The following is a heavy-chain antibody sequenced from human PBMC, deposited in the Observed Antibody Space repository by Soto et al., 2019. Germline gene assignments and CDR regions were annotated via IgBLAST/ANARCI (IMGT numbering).Heavy chain of an antibody. Sequence: SETLSLTCTVSGGSISSGDYYWSWIRQPPGKGLEWIGYIYYSGSTYYNPSLKSRVTISVDTSKNQFSLKLSSVTAADTAVYYCASRWYYYDSSGYHEYFDYWGQGTLVTVSS. D-gene: IGHD3-22*01. CDR1: GGSISSGDYY. J-gene: IGHJ4*02. CDR3: ASRWYYYDSSGYHEYFDY. V-gene: IGHV4-30-4*01. CDR2: IYYSGST.